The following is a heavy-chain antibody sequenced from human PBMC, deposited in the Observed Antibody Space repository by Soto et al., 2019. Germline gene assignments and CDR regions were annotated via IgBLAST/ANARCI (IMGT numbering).Heavy chain of an antibody. D-gene: IGHD3-3*01. J-gene: IGHJ4*02. Sequence: PGGSLRLSCAASGFTFSSYAMSWISQAPGKGLEWVSAISGSGGSTYYADSVKGRFTISRDNSKNTLYLQMNSLRAEDTAVYYCAKPFGNAYYDFWSGMGCFDYWGEGTLVTVSS. V-gene: IGHV3-23*01. CDR1: GFTFSSYA. CDR3: AKPFGNAYYDFWSGMGCFDY. CDR2: ISGSGGST.